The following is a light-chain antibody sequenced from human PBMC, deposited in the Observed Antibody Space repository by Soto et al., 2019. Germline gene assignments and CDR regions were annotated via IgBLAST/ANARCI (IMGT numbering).Light chain of an antibody. Sequence: DIQMTQSPSSLSASVGDRVTITCRASRSISNYLNWYQQKPGKAPNLLIYAASSLQSGVPSRFSGSGSGTDFTLTISSLQPEDFATYYCQQSYTTPPWTFGQGTKVDIK. V-gene: IGKV1-39*01. J-gene: IGKJ1*01. CDR2: AAS. CDR3: QQSYTTPPWT. CDR1: RSISNY.